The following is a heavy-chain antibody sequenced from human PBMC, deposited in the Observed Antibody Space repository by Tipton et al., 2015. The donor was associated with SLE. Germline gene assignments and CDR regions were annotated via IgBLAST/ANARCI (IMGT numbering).Heavy chain of an antibody. CDR3: VKAATVGGTNWFDT. CDR2: IRYDGTNE. J-gene: IGHJ5*02. D-gene: IGHD1-1*01. Sequence: LRLSCAASGFTFSTYAMHWVRQAPGKGLEWVSVIRYDGTNEYYADSVRGRFIISRDNSKNTLYLQMNTLRPEDTAVYYCVKAATVGGTNWFDTWGQGTLVTVSS. V-gene: IGHV3-30*02. CDR1: GFTFSTYA.